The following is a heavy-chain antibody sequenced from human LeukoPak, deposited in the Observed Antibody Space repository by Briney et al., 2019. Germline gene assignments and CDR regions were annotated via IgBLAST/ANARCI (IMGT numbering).Heavy chain of an antibody. CDR3: ARMQPGYSFDHFPLDY. D-gene: IGHD5-18*01. V-gene: IGHV2-70*11. Sequence: SGPTLVNPTQTLTLTCTFSGFSLNTNPMCVTWIRQAPGKALEWLARIDWDDETYYTTSLKTRLTISKDTSKNQVVLRMTDMDPVDTGTYYCARMQPGYSFDHFPLDYWGQGILVTVSS. J-gene: IGHJ4*02. CDR2: IDWDDET. CDR1: GFSLNTNPMC.